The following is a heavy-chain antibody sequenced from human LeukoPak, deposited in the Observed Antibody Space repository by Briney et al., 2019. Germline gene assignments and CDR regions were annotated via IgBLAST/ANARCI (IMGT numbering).Heavy chain of an antibody. CDR3: ARDAQRGFDYSNSLQY. V-gene: IGHV3-33*01. J-gene: IGHJ4*02. D-gene: IGHD4-11*01. Sequence: GGSLRLSCAATGFTFNHYGMHWVRQAPGKGLEWVAVIWSGGTNRYYAGSVKGRFTISRADSRNTVYLRMNTLRPEDTGMYYCARDAQRGFDYSNSLQYWGQGTPVTVST. CDR2: IWSGGTNR. CDR1: GFTFNHYG.